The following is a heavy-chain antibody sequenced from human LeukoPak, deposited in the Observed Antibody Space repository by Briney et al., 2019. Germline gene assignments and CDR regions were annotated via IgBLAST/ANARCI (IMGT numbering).Heavy chain of an antibody. J-gene: IGHJ3*02. D-gene: IGHD3-22*01. CDR1: GFTFSDYY. CDR3: ARGDSSGYSTGGAFDI. CDR2: ISSSGSTI. Sequence: RRSLRLSCAASGFTFSDYYMSWIRQAPGKGLEWVSYISSSGSTIYYADSVKGRFTISRDNAKNSLYLQMNSLRAEDTAVYYCARGDSSGYSTGGAFDIWGQGTMVTVSS. V-gene: IGHV3-11*04.